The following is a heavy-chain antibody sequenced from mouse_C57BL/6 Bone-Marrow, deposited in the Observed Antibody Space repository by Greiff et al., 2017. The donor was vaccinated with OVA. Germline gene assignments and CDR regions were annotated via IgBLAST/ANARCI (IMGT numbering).Heavy chain of an antibody. V-gene: IGHV5-6*01. CDR3: ARQSSGDFDY. J-gene: IGHJ2*01. CDR1: GFTFSSYG. CDR2: ISSGGSYT. Sequence: DVQLVESGGDLVKPGGSLKLSCAASGFTFSSYGMSWVRQTPDKRLEWVATISSGGSYTYYPDSVKGRFTISRDNAKNTLYLQMSSLKSEDTAMYYCARQSSGDFDYWGQGTTLTVSS. D-gene: IGHD1-3*01.